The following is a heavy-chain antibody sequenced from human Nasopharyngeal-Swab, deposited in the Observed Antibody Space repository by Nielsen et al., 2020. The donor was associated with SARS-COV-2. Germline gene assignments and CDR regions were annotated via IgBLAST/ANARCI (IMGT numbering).Heavy chain of an antibody. D-gene: IGHD3-22*01. V-gene: IGHV3-21*01. Sequence: WIRQPPGKGLEWVSPISSSSSYIYYADSVKGRFTISRDNAKNSLYLQMNSLRAEDTAVYYCARDPADYDSSGYMISWGQGTLVTVSS. CDR3: ARDPADYDSSGYMIS. J-gene: IGHJ4*02. CDR2: ISSSSSYI.